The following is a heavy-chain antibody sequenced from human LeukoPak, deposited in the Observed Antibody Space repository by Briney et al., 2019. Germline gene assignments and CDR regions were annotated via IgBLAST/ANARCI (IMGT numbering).Heavy chain of an antibody. CDR3: AKVGYCSSTSCYFYYYYYMDV. Sequence: GGSLRLSCAASGFTFSSYAMSWVRQAPGKGLEWVSAIIGSGGSTYYADSVKGRFTISRDNSKNTLYLQMNSLRAEDTAVYYCAKVGYCSSTSCYFYYYYYMDVWGKGTTVTVSS. V-gene: IGHV3-23*01. J-gene: IGHJ6*03. D-gene: IGHD2-2*01. CDR2: IIGSGGST. CDR1: GFTFSSYA.